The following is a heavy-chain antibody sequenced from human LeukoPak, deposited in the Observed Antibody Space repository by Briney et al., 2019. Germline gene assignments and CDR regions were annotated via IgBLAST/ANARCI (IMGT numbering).Heavy chain of an antibody. J-gene: IGHJ4*02. Sequence: GGSLRLSCAASGFTFSSYAMSWVSQAPGKGLEWASAISGSGGSTYYADSVKGRFTISRDNSKNTLYLQMNSLRAEDTAVYYCAKVWSGWYDYWGQGTLVTVSS. CDR3: AKVWSGWYDY. CDR1: GFTFSSYA. D-gene: IGHD6-19*01. V-gene: IGHV3-23*01. CDR2: ISGSGGST.